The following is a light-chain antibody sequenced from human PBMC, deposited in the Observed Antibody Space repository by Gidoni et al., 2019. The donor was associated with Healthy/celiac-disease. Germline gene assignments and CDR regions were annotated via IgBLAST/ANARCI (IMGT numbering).Light chain of an antibody. Sequence: QAVLTQTSSLSAPPGASASLTCTLRSGINVGTYRIYWYQKKPGSPPQYLLRYKSDADKQQCSGVPCRFSGSIYASVNAAIFLISGLQSEDDAAYSCMIWHSSACVCGGGTKLPVL. CDR3: MIWHSSACV. V-gene: IGLV5-45*03. CDR2: YKSDADK. CDR1: SGINVGTYR. J-gene: IGLJ3*02.